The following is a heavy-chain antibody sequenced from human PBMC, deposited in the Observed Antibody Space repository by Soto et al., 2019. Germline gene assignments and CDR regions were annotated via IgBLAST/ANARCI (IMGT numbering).Heavy chain of an antibody. CDR2: ISYDGSNK. V-gene: IGHV3-30*18. D-gene: IGHD6-13*01. Sequence: GGSLRLSCAASGFTFSSYGMHWVRQAPGKGLEWVAVISYDGSNKYYADSVKGRFTISRDNSKNTLYLQMNSLRAEDTAVYYCAKNVFRIAASGAYYGMDVWGQGTTVTVSS. CDR3: AKNVFRIAASGAYYGMDV. CDR1: GFTFSSYG. J-gene: IGHJ6*02.